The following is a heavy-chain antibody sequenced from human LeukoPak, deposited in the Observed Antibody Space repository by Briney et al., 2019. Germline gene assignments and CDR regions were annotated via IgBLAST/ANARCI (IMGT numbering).Heavy chain of an antibody. V-gene: IGHV1-18*01. CDR2: ISAYNGNT. Sequence: ASVKVSCKASGYTFTSYGISWVRQAPGQGLEWMGWISAYNGNTNYAQKLQGRVAMTTDTSTSTAYMELWSLRSDDTAVYYCASDLNRYCSGGSCYPGYWGQGTLVTVSS. CDR3: ASDLNRYCSGGSCYPGY. CDR1: GYTFTSYG. D-gene: IGHD2-15*01. J-gene: IGHJ4*02.